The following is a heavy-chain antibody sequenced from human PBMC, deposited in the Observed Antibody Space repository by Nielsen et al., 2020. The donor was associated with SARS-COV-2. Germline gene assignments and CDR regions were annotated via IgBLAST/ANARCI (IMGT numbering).Heavy chain of an antibody. V-gene: IGHV1-69*04. CDR1: GGTFSSYA. J-gene: IGHJ6*03. CDR2: IIPILGIA. Sequence: SVKVSCKASGGTFSSYAISWVRQAPGQGLEWMGRIIPILGIANYAQKFQGRVTITADKSTSTAYMELSSLRSEDTAVYYCANWRGGIAAAGYYYYMDVWGKGTTVTVSS. D-gene: IGHD6-13*01. CDR3: ANWRGGIAAAGYYYYMDV.